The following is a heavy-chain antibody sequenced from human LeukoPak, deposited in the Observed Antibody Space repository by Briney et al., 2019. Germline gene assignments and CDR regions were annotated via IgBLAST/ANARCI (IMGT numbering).Heavy chain of an antibody. D-gene: IGHD3/OR15-3a*01. V-gene: IGHV5-51*01. CDR2: VYAGDSDT. CDR3: ARLGSNYFYYTMDV. CDR1: GYSFTSSW. Sequence: GESPKISCKGSGYSFTSSWIGWVRQMPGKGLEWMGTVYAGDSDTRYSPSFQGQVTMSADKSTSTAFLQWRSLKASDTAMYYCARLGSNYFYYTMDVWGQGTAVTVSS. J-gene: IGHJ6*02.